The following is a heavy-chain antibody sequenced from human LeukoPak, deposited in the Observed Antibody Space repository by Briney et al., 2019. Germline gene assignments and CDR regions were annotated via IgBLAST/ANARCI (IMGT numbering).Heavy chain of an antibody. J-gene: IGHJ4*02. CDR3: ARGGYSYGWVDY. Sequence: GGSLRLSCAASGFTFRNNWMTWVRQAPGKGLEWVSAISGSGGSTYYADSVKGRFTISRDNSKNTLYLQMNSLRAEDTAVYYCARGGYSYGWVDYWGQGTLVTVSS. V-gene: IGHV3-23*01. D-gene: IGHD5-18*01. CDR1: GFTFRNNW. CDR2: ISGSGGST.